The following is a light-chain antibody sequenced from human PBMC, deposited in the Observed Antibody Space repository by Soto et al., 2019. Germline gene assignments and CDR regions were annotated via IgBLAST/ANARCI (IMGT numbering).Light chain of an antibody. J-gene: IGKJ2*01. Sequence: EIVMTQSPATLSVSPGERATLSCRASQSVSSNLAWYQQKPGQAPRLLIYGASTRATGIPARFSGSGSGTEFTLTITSLQSEAFAIYYCQQYSNWPPEYTFGQGTKLEIK. CDR1: QSVSSN. CDR3: QQYSNWPPEYT. CDR2: GAS. V-gene: IGKV3-15*01.